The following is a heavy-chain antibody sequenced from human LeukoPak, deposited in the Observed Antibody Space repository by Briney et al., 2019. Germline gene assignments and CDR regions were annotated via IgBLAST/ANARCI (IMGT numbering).Heavy chain of an antibody. Sequence: PGGSLRLSCAASGFTFSSYAMSWVRQAPGKGLEWVSGISGSGGSTYYADSVKGRFTISRDNSKNTLYLQMNSLRAEDTAVYYCARDGDSGSYLDYWGQGPLVTVPS. J-gene: IGHJ4*02. CDR3: ARDGDSGSYLDY. CDR2: ISGSGGST. CDR1: GFTFSSYA. V-gene: IGHV3-23*01. D-gene: IGHD1-26*01.